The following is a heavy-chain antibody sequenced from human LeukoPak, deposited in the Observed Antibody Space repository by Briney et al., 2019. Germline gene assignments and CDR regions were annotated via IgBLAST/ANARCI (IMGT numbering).Heavy chain of an antibody. Sequence: SVKVSCKASGGTFSGYAISWVRQAPGQGLEWMGRIIPIFGTANYAQKFQGRVTITTDESTSTAYMELSSLRSEDTAVYYCARRSTAMVNKDAFDIWGQGTMVTVSS. V-gene: IGHV1-69*05. CDR1: GGTFSGYA. CDR3: ARRSTAMVNKDAFDI. CDR2: IIPIFGTA. D-gene: IGHD5-18*01. J-gene: IGHJ3*02.